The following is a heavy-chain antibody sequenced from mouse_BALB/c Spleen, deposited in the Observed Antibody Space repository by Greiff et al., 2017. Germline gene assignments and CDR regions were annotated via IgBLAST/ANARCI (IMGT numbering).Heavy chain of an antibody. V-gene: IGHV5-12-2*01. D-gene: IGHD2-3*01. CDR3: ARHDDGYYHYYAMDY. CDR2: ISNGGGST. Sequence: EVMLVESGGGLVQPGGSLKLSCAASGFTFSSYTMSWVRQTPEKRLEWVAYISNGGGSTYYPDTVKGRFTISRDNAKNTLYLQMSSLKSEDTAMYYCARHDDGYYHYYAMDYWGQGTSVTVSS. CDR1: GFTFSSYT. J-gene: IGHJ4*01.